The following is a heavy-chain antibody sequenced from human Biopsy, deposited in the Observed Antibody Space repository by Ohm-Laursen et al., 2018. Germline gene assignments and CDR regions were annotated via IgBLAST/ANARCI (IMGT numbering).Heavy chain of an antibody. CDR2: ISYRVTT. V-gene: IGHV4-39*01. CDR3: ARLRGGVVINYSWFDP. J-gene: IGHJ5*02. Sequence: GTLSLTCAVSGGSIRSNGFYWGWIRQPPGKGLEWIGSISYRVTTSYNPSLKSRVAISVDTSKNQLSLSLNSVTAADTAVFYCARLRGGVVINYSWFDPWGQGILVTVSS. CDR1: GGSIRSNGFY. D-gene: IGHD3-3*01.